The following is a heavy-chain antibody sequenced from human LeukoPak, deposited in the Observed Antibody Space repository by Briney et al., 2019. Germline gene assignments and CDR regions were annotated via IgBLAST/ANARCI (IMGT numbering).Heavy chain of an antibody. CDR1: GGSISSGGYY. J-gene: IGHJ1*01. CDR3: AREYCSSTSCPTFQH. V-gene: IGHV4-31*03. Sequence: SQTLSLTCTVSGGSISSGGYYWSWIRQHPGKGLEWIGYIYYSGSTYYNPSLKSRVTISVDTSKNQFSLKLSSVTAADTAVYYCAREYCSSTSCPTFQHWGQGTLVTVSS. CDR2: IYYSGST. D-gene: IGHD2-2*01.